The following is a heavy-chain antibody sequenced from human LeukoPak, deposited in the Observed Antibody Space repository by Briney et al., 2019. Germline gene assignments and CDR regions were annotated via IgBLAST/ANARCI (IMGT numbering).Heavy chain of an antibody. D-gene: IGHD3-22*01. V-gene: IGHV4-34*01. Sequence: SETLSLTCAVYGGSFSGYYWSWIRQPPGKGLEWIGETNHSGSTNYNPSLKSRVIISVDTSKNQFSLKLNSVTAADTAVYYCGRPNPDSSGYYGSFDPWGQGILVTVSS. J-gene: IGHJ5*02. CDR1: GGSFSGYY. CDR2: TNHSGST. CDR3: GRPNPDSSGYYGSFDP.